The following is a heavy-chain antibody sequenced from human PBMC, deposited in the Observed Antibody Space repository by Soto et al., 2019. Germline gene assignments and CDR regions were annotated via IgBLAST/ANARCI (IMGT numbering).Heavy chain of an antibody. V-gene: IGHV3-30-3*02. Sequence: PGGSLRLSCVASGFTFTNYAIHWVRQAPGKGLEWVAVISNDGSIKYHADSVKGRFIISRDNSKNTLYLQMNSLRVEDTALYYCVKSGGYNWNFLDSWGQGTQVTVSS. CDR2: ISNDGSIK. CDR1: GFTFTNYA. CDR3: VKSGGYNWNFLDS. D-gene: IGHD1-7*01. J-gene: IGHJ4*02.